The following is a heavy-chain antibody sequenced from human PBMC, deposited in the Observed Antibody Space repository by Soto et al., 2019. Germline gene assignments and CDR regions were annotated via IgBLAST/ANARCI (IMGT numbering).Heavy chain of an antibody. CDR2: IKQDGSEK. CDR3: AKIAYSSSFDY. D-gene: IGHD6-13*01. J-gene: IGHJ4*02. V-gene: IGHV3-7*03. Sequence: GGSLRLSCAASGFTLSSYWMSWVRQAPGKGLEWVANIKQDGSEKYYVDSVKGRFTISRDNAKNSLYLQMNSLRAEDTAVYYCAKIAYSSSFDYWGQGTLVTVSS. CDR1: GFTLSSYW.